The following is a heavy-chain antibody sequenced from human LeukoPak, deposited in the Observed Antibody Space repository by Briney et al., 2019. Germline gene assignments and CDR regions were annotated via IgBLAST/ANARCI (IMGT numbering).Heavy chain of an antibody. V-gene: IGHV3-23*01. CDR1: GFTFSSYA. CDR3: TKGLRPIGWLAHDF. Sequence: PGGSLRLSCAASGFTFSSYAMSWVRQAPGKGLEWVSAISGSGGSTYYADSVKGRFTISRDNSKNTVYLQMDSLRAEDAAMYYCTKGLRPIGWLAHDFWGQGTLVTVSS. CDR2: ISGSGGST. J-gene: IGHJ4*02. D-gene: IGHD3-10*01.